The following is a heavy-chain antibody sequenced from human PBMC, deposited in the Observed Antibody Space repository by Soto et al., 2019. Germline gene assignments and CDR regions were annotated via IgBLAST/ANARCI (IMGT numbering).Heavy chain of an antibody. D-gene: IGHD6-13*01. CDR1: GFTFNNYA. J-gene: IGHJ4*02. CDR3: AKVGPRSYSNSLGWAEC. CDR2: VSGSGSST. V-gene: IGHV3-23*01. Sequence: EVQLLESGGDLVQPGGSLRLSCTASGFTFNNYAMNWVRQAPGKGLEWVSGVSGSGSSTYYTDSVKGRFTISRDNSKNTLYLQMNNLRVEDSAVYYCAKVGPRSYSNSLGWAECWGQGTLVSVFS.